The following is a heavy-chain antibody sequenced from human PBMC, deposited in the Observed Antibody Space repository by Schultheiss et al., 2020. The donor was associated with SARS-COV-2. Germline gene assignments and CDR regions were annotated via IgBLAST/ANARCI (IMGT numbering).Heavy chain of an antibody. CDR3: AREASFNPGVVIDYYYYYMDV. CDR2: ISGSGGST. J-gene: IGHJ6*03. Sequence: GESLKISCAASGFTFSSYAMSWVRQAPGKGLEWVSAISGSGGSTYYADSVKGRFTISRDNSKNTLYLQMNSLRAEDTAVYYCAREASFNPGVVIDYYYYYMDVWGKGTTVTVSS. CDR1: GFTFSSYA. V-gene: IGHV3-23*01. D-gene: IGHD3-3*01.